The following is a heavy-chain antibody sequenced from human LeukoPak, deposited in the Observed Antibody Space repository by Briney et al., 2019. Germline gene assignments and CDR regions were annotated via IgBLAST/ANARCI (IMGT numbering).Heavy chain of an antibody. CDR3: ARELGYCSGGSCYDWFDP. CDR1: GGSISSGGYS. J-gene: IGHJ5*02. D-gene: IGHD2-15*01. Sequence: SQTLSLTCAVSGGSISSGGYSWSWIRQPPGKGLEWIGYIYHSGSTYYNPSLKSRVTISVDRSKSQFSLKLSSVTAADTAVYYCARELGYCSGGSCYDWFDPWGQGTLVTVPS. CDR2: IYHSGST. V-gene: IGHV4-30-2*01.